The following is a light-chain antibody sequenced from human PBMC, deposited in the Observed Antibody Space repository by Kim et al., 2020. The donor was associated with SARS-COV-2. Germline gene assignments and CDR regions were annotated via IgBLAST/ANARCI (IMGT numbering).Light chain of an antibody. CDR2: DVS. CDR1: STDVGTYNY. Sequence: QSALTQPASVSGSPGQSITISCTGTSTDVGTYNYVSCYQQHPGKAPQLMIYDVSNRPSGVSNLFSGSKSGNTASLTISGLQAEDEADYYGSSYTSSSGRVFGGGTQLTVL. V-gene: IGLV2-14*03. CDR3: SSYTSSSGRV. J-gene: IGLJ3*02.